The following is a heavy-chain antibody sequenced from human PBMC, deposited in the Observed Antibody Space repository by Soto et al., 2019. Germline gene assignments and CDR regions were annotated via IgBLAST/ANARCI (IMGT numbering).Heavy chain of an antibody. V-gene: IGHV3-11*06. Sequence: SGGSLRLSCAASGFTFNDFYMSWIRQAPGKGLEWISDISSSSHYIKYAESVRGRFTISRDKGQNSVFLQMNTLRVDDTAVYYCAREIRDGYRFYFDLWGQGT. CDR3: AREIRDGYRFYFDL. CDR2: ISSSSHYI. D-gene: IGHD5-12*01. J-gene: IGHJ4*02. CDR1: GFTFNDFY.